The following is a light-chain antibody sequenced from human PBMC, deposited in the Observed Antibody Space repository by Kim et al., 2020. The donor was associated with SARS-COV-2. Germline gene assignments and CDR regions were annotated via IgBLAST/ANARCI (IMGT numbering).Light chain of an antibody. Sequence: PGESATLSCRASQRVSSSYLAWYQQKPGQAPRLLIYGASSRATGIPDRFSGSGSGTDFTLTISRLEPEDFAVYYCQQRSNWPPITFGQGTRLEIK. CDR1: QRVSSSY. CDR3: QQRSNWPPIT. J-gene: IGKJ5*01. CDR2: GAS. V-gene: IGKV3D-20*02.